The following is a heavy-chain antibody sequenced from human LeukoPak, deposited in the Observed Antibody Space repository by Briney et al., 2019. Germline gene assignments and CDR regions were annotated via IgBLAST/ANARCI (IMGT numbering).Heavy chain of an antibody. CDR2: INSDGSST. V-gene: IGHV3-74*01. CDR1: GFTVSSNY. CDR3: VRDLGGRSGH. J-gene: IGHJ4*02. D-gene: IGHD1-26*01. Sequence: GGSLRLSCAASGFTVSSNYMSWVRQAPGKGLVWVSRINSDGSSTSYADSVKGRFTISRDNAKNTLYLQMNSLRAEDTAVYYCVRDLGGRSGHWGQGTLVTVSS.